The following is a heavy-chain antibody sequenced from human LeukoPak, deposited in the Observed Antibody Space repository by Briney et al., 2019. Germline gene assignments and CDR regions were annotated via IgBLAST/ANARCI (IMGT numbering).Heavy chain of an antibody. J-gene: IGHJ6*03. CDR3: ARGGSSWDFHYYYYMDV. Sequence: GGSLRLSCAASGFTFSSYEMNWVRQAPGKGLEWVSYISSSGSTIYYADSVKGRLTISRDNAKNSLYLQMNSLRAEDTAVYYCARGGSSWDFHYYYYMDVWGKGTTVTVSS. CDR2: ISSSGSTI. V-gene: IGHV3-48*03. CDR1: GFTFSSYE. D-gene: IGHD6-13*01.